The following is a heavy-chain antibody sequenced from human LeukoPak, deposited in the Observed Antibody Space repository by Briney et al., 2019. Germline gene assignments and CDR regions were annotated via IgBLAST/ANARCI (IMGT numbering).Heavy chain of an antibody. CDR1: GFTFSGYA. CDR3: AREMGGSGSYVVAY. Sequence: GGSLRLSCAASGFTFSGYAIHWVRQAPGKGLEWVAVISYDGSNKYYADSVKGRFTISRDNSKNTLYLQMNSLSAEDTAVYYCAREMGGSGSYVVAYWGQGTLVPVSS. CDR2: ISYDGSNK. V-gene: IGHV3-30*04. J-gene: IGHJ4*02. D-gene: IGHD3-10*01.